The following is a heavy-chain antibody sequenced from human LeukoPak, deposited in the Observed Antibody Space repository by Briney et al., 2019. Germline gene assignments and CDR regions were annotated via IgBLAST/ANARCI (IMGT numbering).Heavy chain of an antibody. D-gene: IGHD4-17*01. V-gene: IGHV1-2*02. CDR2: INPNSGGT. Sequence: ASVKVSCKASGYTFTGYYMHWVQQAPGQGLEWMGWINPNSGGTNYAQKFQGRVTMTRDTSISTAYMELSRLRSDDTAVYYCARLTRLGYGDYVEYFQHWGQGTLVTVSS. CDR1: GYTFTGYY. J-gene: IGHJ1*01. CDR3: ARLTRLGYGDYVEYFQH.